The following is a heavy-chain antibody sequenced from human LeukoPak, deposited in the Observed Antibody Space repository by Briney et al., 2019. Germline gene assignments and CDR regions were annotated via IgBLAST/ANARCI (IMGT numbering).Heavy chain of an antibody. CDR1: GYTLTELS. J-gene: IGHJ5*02. Sequence: ASVKVSCKVSGYTLTELSMHWVRQAPGKGLEWMGGFDPEDGETIYAQKFQGRVTMTEDTSTDTAYMELSSLRSEDTAVYYCATKSRDFWSGYYNREVFRVFDPWGQGTLVTVSS. V-gene: IGHV1-24*01. CDR2: FDPEDGET. CDR3: ATKSRDFWSGYYNREVFRVFDP. D-gene: IGHD3-3*01.